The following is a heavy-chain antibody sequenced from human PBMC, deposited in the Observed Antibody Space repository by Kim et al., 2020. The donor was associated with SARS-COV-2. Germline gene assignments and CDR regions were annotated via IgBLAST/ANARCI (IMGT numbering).Heavy chain of an antibody. D-gene: IGHD6-19*01. CDR3: SRDGGSSGWYEMAFDI. Sequence: GGSLRLSCAASGVTFSSYWMSWVRQAPGKGLEWVANIKQDGSEKYYVDSVKGRFTISRDNAKNSLYLQMNSLRAADTAVYYCSRDGGSSGWYEMAFDIW. CDR2: IKQDGSEK. J-gene: IGHJ3*02. CDR1: GVTFSSYW. V-gene: IGHV3-7*01.